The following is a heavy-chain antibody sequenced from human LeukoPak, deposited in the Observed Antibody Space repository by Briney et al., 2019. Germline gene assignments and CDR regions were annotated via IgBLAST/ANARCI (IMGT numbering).Heavy chain of an antibody. J-gene: IGHJ6*03. CDR3: ARDYSSSSYDYYYYMDV. Sequence: PGGSLRLSCAASGFTFSSYSMNWVRQAPGKGLEWVSYISSSSSTIYYADSVNGRFTISRDNAKNSLYLQMNSLRAEDTAVYYCARDYSSSSYDYYYYMDVWGKGTTVTVSS. V-gene: IGHV3-48*01. D-gene: IGHD6-6*01. CDR1: GFTFSSYS. CDR2: ISSSSSTI.